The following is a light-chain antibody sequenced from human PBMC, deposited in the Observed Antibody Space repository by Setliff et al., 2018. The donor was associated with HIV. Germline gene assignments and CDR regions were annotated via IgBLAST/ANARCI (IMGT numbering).Light chain of an antibody. CDR3: CSYTGSYTLGV. Sequence: QSALTQPRSVSGSLGQSVTISCTGTSSDVGGYNYVSWYQQHPGKAPKLMIYDVSKWPSGVPDRFSGSKSGNTASLTISGLQAEDEADYYCCSYTGSYTLGVFGTGTKVTVL. V-gene: IGLV2-11*01. J-gene: IGLJ1*01. CDR1: SSDVGGYNY. CDR2: DVS.